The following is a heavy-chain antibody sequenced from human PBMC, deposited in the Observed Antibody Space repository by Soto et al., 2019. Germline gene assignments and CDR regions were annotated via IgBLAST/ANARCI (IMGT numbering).Heavy chain of an antibody. CDR1: SGSISSSYY. Sequence: SETLSLTCAVSSGSISSSYYWSWIRQPPGKGLEWIGYIYYSGSTNYNPSLKSRVTISVDTSKNQFSLKLSSVTAADTAVYYCARHGSSSWYRDYYYYMDVWGKGTTVTVSS. CDR3: ARHGSSSWYRDYYYYMDV. D-gene: IGHD6-13*01. V-gene: IGHV4-59*08. J-gene: IGHJ6*03. CDR2: IYYSGST.